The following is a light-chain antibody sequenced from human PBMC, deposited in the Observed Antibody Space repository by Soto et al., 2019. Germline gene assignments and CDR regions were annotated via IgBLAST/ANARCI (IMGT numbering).Light chain of an antibody. J-gene: IGLJ3*02. CDR3: QSYDSSLSGYWV. CDR2: DDD. CDR1: SSNIGGNS. Sequence: QSVMTQPPSVSAAPGQKVTISCSGSSSNIGGNSVSWYQQLPGTAPKLLIYDDDKRPSGIPDRFSGSKSGTSATLGITGFQTGDEADYYCQSYDSSLSGYWVFGGGTKVTVL. V-gene: IGLV1-51*01.